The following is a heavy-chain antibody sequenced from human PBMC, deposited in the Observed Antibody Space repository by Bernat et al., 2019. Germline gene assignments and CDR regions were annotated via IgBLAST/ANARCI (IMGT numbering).Heavy chain of an antibody. D-gene: IGHD6-19*01. Sequence: VQLVESGGGVVQPGRSLRLSCAASGFTFSSYWMSWVRQAPGKGLEWVANIKQDGSEKYYVDSVKGRFTISRDNAKNSLYLQMNSLGAEDTAVYYCARDRLVTGTTAGFDYWGQGTLVTVSS. J-gene: IGHJ4*02. CDR3: ARDRLVTGTTAGFDY. CDR1: GFTFSSYW. V-gene: IGHV3-7*01. CDR2: IKQDGSEK.